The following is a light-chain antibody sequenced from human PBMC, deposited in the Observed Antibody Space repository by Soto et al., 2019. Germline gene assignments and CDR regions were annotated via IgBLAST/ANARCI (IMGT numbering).Light chain of an antibody. CDR1: SSNIGKNF. CDR2: RND. CDR3: AAWDDSLSGSYA. Sequence: QSVLTQPPSASGTPGQRVTISCSGASSNIGKNFVYWYQQLPRTTPKLLISRNDQRPSGVPERFSGSKSGTSAFLAISGLRSEDEAEYYCAAWDDSLSGSYAFGTGTKVTVL. V-gene: IGLV1-47*01. J-gene: IGLJ1*01.